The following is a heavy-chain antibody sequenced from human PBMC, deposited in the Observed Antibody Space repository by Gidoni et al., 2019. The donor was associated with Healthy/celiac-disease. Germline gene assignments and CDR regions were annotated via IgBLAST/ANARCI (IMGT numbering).Heavy chain of an antibody. J-gene: IGHJ4*02. V-gene: IGHV3-30*04. CDR1: VFTFINFA. D-gene: IGHD6-13*01. Sequence: QVQLVESGGGVVQPGRSLRLSCAASVFTFINFAVHWVRQATGKGLEWWAVISYDGKNIYEADSVKGRFNISRDNSKNTVYLQMNSLRAEDTAVYYCARDDSDGSSWTFGLIYEYWGQGTLVTVSS. CDR3: ARDDSDGSSWTFGLIYEY. CDR2: ISYDGKNI.